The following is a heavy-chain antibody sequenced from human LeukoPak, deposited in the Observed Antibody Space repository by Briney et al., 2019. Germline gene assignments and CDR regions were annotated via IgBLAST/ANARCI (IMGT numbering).Heavy chain of an antibody. V-gene: IGHV3-48*01. J-gene: IGHJ4*02. Sequence: GGSLRLSCAASGFTFSSYAMSWVRQAPGKGLEWVSYISSSSSIIYYADSVKGRFTISRDNAKNSLYLQMNSLRAEDTAVYYCARGGITIFGEATTPFDYWGQGTLVTVSS. D-gene: IGHD3-3*01. CDR2: ISSSSSII. CDR1: GFTFSSYA. CDR3: ARGGITIFGEATTPFDY.